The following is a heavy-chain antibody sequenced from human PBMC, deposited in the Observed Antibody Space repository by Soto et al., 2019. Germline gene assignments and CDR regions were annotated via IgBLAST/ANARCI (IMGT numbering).Heavy chain of an antibody. Sequence: QVQLVESGGGLVKLGGSLGLSVAASGFPFIDYNLTWSPRPQGKGLEWVSYISSSGSPIYYADSVKGRFTISRDNAKNSLYLQMNSLRAEDTAVYYCARGGQQLHGMDVWGQGTTVTVSS. CDR2: ISSSGSPI. V-gene: IGHV3-11*01. J-gene: IGHJ6*02. CDR1: GFPFIDYN. D-gene: IGHD6-13*01. CDR3: ARGGQQLHGMDV.